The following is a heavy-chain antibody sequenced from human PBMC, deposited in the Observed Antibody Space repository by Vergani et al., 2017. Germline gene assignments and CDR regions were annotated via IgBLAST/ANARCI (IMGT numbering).Heavy chain of an antibody. CDR1: GGSFSGYY. D-gene: IGHD3-10*01. CDR3: ARRVLLWFGESANYYYYMDV. CDR2: INHSGST. J-gene: IGHJ6*03. Sequence: QVQLQQWGAGLLKPSETLSLTCAVYGGSFSGYYWSWIRQPPGKGLEWIGEINHSGSTNYNPSLKSRVTISVDTSKNQFSLKLSSVTAADTAVYYCARRVLLWFGESANYYYYMDVWGKGTTVTVSS. V-gene: IGHV4-34*01.